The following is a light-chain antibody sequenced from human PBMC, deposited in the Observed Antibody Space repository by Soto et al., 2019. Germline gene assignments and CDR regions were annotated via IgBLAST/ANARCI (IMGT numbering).Light chain of an antibody. Sequence: SYELTQPPSVSVSPGQTASITCSGDKLGDKYACWYQQKPGQSPVLVIYQDSKRPSGIPERFSGSNSGNTATLTLSGTQAMDEADYYCQAWDSSTRVVFGGGTKVTVL. V-gene: IGLV3-1*01. J-gene: IGLJ2*01. CDR2: QDS. CDR1: KLGDKY. CDR3: QAWDSSTRVV.